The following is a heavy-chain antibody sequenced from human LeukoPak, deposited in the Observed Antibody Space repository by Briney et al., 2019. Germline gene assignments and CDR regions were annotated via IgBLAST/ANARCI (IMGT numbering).Heavy chain of an antibody. CDR1: GFTVSSNY. Sequence: GGSLRLSCAASGFTVSSNYMSWVRRAPGKGLEWVSLIYSGGSTYYADSVKGRFTISRDNSKNTVYLQMNSLRAEDTAVYYCAKDRHLDGYNGDWGQGTLVTVPS. CDR2: IYSGGST. D-gene: IGHD5-24*01. J-gene: IGHJ4*02. CDR3: AKDRHLDGYNGD. V-gene: IGHV3-53*01.